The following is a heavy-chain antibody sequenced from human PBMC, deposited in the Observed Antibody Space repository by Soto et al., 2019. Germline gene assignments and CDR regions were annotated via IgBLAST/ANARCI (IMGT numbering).Heavy chain of an antibody. Sequence: GGSLRLSCAASGFTFSDYYMSWIRQAPGKGLEWVSYISSSGSTIYYADSVKGRFTISRDNAKNSLYLQMNSLRAEDTAVYYCARGLRYQLLFYYYYGMEVWGQGTTVTVS. CDR1: GFTFSDYY. D-gene: IGHD2-2*01. V-gene: IGHV3-11*01. CDR3: ARGLRYQLLFYYYYGMEV. J-gene: IGHJ6*02. CDR2: ISSSGSTI.